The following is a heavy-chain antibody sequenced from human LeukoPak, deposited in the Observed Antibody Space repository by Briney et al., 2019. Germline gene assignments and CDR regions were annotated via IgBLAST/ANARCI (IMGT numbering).Heavy chain of an antibody. J-gene: IGHJ4*02. CDR2: IYGDDNT. D-gene: IGHD6-13*01. Sequence: GGSLRLSCAASGFTVSNKYMSWVRQAPGKGLEWVSVIYGDDNTYYTDSVKGRFTISRDNSKNMVYLQMNSLRAEDTALYYCARDSGAEAGRGIDYWGQGTLVTVSS. CDR3: ARDSGAEAGRGIDY. V-gene: IGHV3-53*01. CDR1: GFTVSNKY.